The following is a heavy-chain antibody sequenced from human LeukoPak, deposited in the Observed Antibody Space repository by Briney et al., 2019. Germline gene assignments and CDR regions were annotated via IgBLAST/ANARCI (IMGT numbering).Heavy chain of an antibody. Sequence: PGGSLRLSCAASGFTFSVYWMTWVRQAPGKGLEWVANINRDGGQRSYVDSVKGRFAISRDNAKDSLYLQMSSLKTEDTAVYYCARDISPDDYFDSHKCYYDAFDIWGQGTLVTVSS. J-gene: IGHJ3*02. CDR1: GFTFSVYW. D-gene: IGHD3-22*01. CDR3: ARDISPDDYFDSHKCYYDAFDI. V-gene: IGHV3-7*04. CDR2: INRDGGQR.